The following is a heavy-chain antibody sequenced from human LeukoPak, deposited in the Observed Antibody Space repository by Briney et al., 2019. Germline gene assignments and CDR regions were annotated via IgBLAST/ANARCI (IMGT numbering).Heavy chain of an antibody. Sequence: ASVEVSCKASGGTFSSYAISWVRQAPGQGLEWMGRIIPILGIANYAQKFQGRVTITADKSTSTAYMELSSLRSEDTAVYYCITGSYIAGNWFDPWGQGTLVTVSS. V-gene: IGHV1-69*04. J-gene: IGHJ5*02. CDR3: ITGSYIAGNWFDP. CDR2: IIPILGIA. D-gene: IGHD3-10*01. CDR1: GGTFSSYA.